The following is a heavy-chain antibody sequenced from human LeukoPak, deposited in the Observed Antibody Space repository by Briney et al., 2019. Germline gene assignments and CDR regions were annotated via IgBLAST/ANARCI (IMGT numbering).Heavy chain of an antibody. Sequence: SETLSLTCTVSGGSISTYYWSWIRQPPGKGLEWIGYIYYSGSTNYNPSLKTRVTISVDTSKSRFSLNLSSVTAADTAVHYCARDREALGWYDNWGQGTPVIVSS. J-gene: IGHJ5*02. CDR3: ARDREALGWYDN. CDR1: GGSISTYY. CDR2: IYYSGST. V-gene: IGHV4-59*01.